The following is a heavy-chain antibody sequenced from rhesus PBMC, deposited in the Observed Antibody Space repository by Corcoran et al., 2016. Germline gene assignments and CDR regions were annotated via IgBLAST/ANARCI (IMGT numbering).Heavy chain of an antibody. CDR3: ARAFDV. Sequence: QLQLQESGPGLVKPSETLSLTCAVSGGSISSNWWSWIRQPPGKGMYCIGRISGTSRSTTYNPSLKRRLTISTDTSKNQLSLKLISVTAADTAVYYCARAFDVWGPGVLVTVSS. CDR2: ISGTSRST. V-gene: IGHV4-173*01. CDR1: GGSISSNW. J-gene: IGHJ5-1*01.